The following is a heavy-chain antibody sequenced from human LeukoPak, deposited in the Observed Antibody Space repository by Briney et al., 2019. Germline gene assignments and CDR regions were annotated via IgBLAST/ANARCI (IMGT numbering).Heavy chain of an antibody. Sequence: PGGSLRLSCAASGFTFSHYRMSWVRQAPGKGLEWVSSITSSSSDMYYADTVKGRFTISRDNAKNSLYLQMNSLRAEDTAVFYCARGYCSGGSCYWAFDIWGQGTMVTVSS. CDR3: ARGYCSGGSCYWAFDI. CDR1: GFTFSHYR. CDR2: ITSSSSDM. V-gene: IGHV3-21*01. D-gene: IGHD2-15*01. J-gene: IGHJ3*02.